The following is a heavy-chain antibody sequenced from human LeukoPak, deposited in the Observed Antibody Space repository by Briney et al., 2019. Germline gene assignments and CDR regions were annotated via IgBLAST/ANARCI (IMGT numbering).Heavy chain of an antibody. CDR1: GFIFNNYA. V-gene: IGHV3-30*04. D-gene: IGHD3-3*02. CDR3: AKTIAWYYFDY. Sequence: GGSLRLSCAASGFIFNNYAMHWVRQAPGKGLEWVALISSDGSKKDYADSVKGRFTISRDNAKNTLYLQMNSLRAEDTAVYYCAKTIAWYYFDYWGQGTLVTVSS. J-gene: IGHJ4*02. CDR2: ISSDGSKK.